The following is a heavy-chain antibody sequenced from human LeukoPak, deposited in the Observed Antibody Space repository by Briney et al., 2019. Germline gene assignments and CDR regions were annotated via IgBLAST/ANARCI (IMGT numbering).Heavy chain of an antibody. CDR3: ARPHAGFYDSSGPLDY. CDR1: GYSFTSYW. Sequence: GESLKISYKGSGYSFTSYWIGWVRQMPGKGLEWMGIIYPGDSDTRYSPSFQGQVTISADKSISTAYLQWSSLKASDTAMYYCARPHAGFYDSSGPLDYWGQGTLVTVSS. V-gene: IGHV5-51*01. CDR2: IYPGDSDT. J-gene: IGHJ4*02. D-gene: IGHD3-22*01.